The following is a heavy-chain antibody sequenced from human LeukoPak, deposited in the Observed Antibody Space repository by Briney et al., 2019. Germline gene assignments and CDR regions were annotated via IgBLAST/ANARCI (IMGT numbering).Heavy chain of an antibody. CDR3: ARDVGGSGSY. D-gene: IGHD3-10*01. J-gene: IGHJ4*02. V-gene: IGHV3-74*01. Sequence: GSLRLSCAASGYTFSRYWMHWVRQTPGKGLVWVSRTDEHGSITDYADSVRGRFTISRDNAKNTLYLQMNSLRAEDTAVYYCARDVGGSGSYWGQGALVTVSS. CDR1: GYTFSRYW. CDR2: TDEHGSIT.